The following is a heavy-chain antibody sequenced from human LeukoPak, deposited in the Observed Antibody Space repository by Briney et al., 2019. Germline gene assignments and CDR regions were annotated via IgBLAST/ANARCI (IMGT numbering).Heavy chain of an antibody. CDR3: ARMVRGVTSRYWFDP. CDR1: GFTFSSYA. J-gene: IGHJ5*02. D-gene: IGHD3-10*01. CDR2: IYYSGST. V-gene: IGHV4-59*01. Sequence: PGGSLRLSCAASGFTFSSYAMSWVRQAPGKGLEWIGYIYYSGSTNYSPSLKSRVTISVDTSKNQFSLKLSSVTAADTAVYYCARMVRGVTSRYWFDPWGQGTLVTVSS.